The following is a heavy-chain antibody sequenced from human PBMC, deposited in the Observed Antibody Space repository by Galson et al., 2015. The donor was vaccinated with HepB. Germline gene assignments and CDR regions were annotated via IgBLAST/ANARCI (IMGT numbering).Heavy chain of an antibody. Sequence: SLRHSCAASGFTFSTYAMTWVRQAPGKGLEWVSAITGSGNTTYYTNSVKGRFTISRDNSKSMVYLQMNSLRAEDKAIYYCAKDPRPAAGTSQYFQHWGQGTLVTVSS. CDR1: GFTFSTYA. D-gene: IGHD6-13*01. CDR2: ITGSGNTT. J-gene: IGHJ1*01. V-gene: IGHV3-23*01. CDR3: AKDPRPAAGTSQYFQH.